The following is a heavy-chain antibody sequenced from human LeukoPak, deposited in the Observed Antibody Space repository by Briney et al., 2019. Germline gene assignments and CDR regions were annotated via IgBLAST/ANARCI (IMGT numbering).Heavy chain of an antibody. Sequence: GGSLRLSCVGPGFTFRSHAMSWVRQAPEKGLEFVSGIYENGGTTYYADSVKGRFSISRDNSKNTLYLQMDSLRGEDTAVYYCAKDFRIGYSAHFDYWGQGALVTVSS. V-gene: IGHV3-23*01. J-gene: IGHJ4*02. CDR2: IYENGGTT. CDR3: AKDFRIGYSAHFDY. D-gene: IGHD2-21*01. CDR1: GFTFRSHA.